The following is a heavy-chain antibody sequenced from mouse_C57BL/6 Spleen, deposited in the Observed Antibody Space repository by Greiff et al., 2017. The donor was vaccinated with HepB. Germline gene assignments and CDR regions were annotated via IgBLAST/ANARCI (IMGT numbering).Heavy chain of an antibody. D-gene: IGHD3-2*02. CDR3: ARDSSGRYAMDY. V-gene: IGHV1-81*01. CDR1: GYTFTSYG. Sequence: QVQLQQSGAELARPGASVKLSCKASGYTFTSYGISWVKQRTGQGLEWIGEIYPRSGNTYYNEKLKGKATLTADKSSSTAYMELRSLTSEDSAVYFCARDSSGRYAMDYWGQGTSVTVSS. J-gene: IGHJ4*01. CDR2: IYPRSGNT.